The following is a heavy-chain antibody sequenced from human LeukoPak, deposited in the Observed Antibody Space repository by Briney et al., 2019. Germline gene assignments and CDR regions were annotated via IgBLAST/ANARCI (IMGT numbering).Heavy chain of an antibody. V-gene: IGHV3-23*01. Sequence: GGSLRLSCAASGFTFSSHAMSWVRQAPGKGLEWVSAISASGDGIYYTDSVKGRFTMSRDNSKDSLYPQMNSLRADDTAVYYCAKTPGGAAGNRVFDHWGQGALVTVSS. J-gene: IGHJ4*02. CDR2: ISASGDGI. D-gene: IGHD6-13*01. CDR3: AKTPGGAAGNRVFDH. CDR1: GFTFSSHA.